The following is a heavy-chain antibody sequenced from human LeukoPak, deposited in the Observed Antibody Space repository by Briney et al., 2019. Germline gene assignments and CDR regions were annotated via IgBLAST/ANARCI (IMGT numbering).Heavy chain of an antibody. CDR3: AKLLREFYYYYGMDV. V-gene: IGHV3-30*18. CDR1: GFSFSTYG. J-gene: IGHJ6*02. CDR2: ISYDGRNK. D-gene: IGHD3-10*01. Sequence: PGRSLRLSCAASGFSFSTYGMHWVRQAPGQGLEWGAVISYDGRNKYYADSVKGRFTISRDNSKNTLYLQMNSLRAEDTAVYYCAKLLREFYYYYGMDVWGQGTTVTVSS.